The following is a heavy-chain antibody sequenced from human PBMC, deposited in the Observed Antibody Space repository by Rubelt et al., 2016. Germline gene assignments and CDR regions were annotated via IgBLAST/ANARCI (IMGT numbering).Heavy chain of an antibody. D-gene: IGHD6-19*01. CDR1: GGSISSSSYY. V-gene: IGHV4-39*01. CDR3: ARQDSSGWYGNYVDY. CDR2: IYYSGST. Sequence: QLQLQESGPGLVKPSETLSLTCTVSGGSISSSSYYWGWIRQPPGQGLEWIGSIYYSGSTYYNRSLRSGVTLPLDTSKNQFSWKRSSGTAADTAWYYCARQDSSGWYGNYVDYWGQGTLGTVSS. J-gene: IGHJ4*02.